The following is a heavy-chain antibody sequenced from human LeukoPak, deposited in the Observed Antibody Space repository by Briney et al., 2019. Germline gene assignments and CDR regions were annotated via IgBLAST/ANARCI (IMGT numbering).Heavy chain of an antibody. Sequence: GGSLRLSCAASGFTFSSYAMSWVRQAPGKGLEWVSAISGSRTYYADSVKGRFTISRDNSKNTLSLQMNSLRAEDTAVYYCAKVFRKDGDFHLFDYWGQGTLVAVSS. CDR2: ISGSRT. V-gene: IGHV3-23*01. CDR3: AKVFRKDGDFHLFDY. D-gene: IGHD4-17*01. J-gene: IGHJ4*02. CDR1: GFTFSSYA.